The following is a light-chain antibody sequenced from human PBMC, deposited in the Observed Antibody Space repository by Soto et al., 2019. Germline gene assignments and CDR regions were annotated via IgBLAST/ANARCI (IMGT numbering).Light chain of an antibody. CDR2: EVS. Sequence: SVLTQPASVSGSPGQSITISCTGTSSDVGRYNLVSWYQQYPGKAPKLMIFEVSNRPSGVSHRFSGSKSGNTASLTISGLQTEDEGDYYCSSYTSSSTRVFGTGTKVTVL. CDR1: SSDVGRYNL. J-gene: IGLJ1*01. CDR3: SSYTSSSTRV. V-gene: IGLV2-14*02.